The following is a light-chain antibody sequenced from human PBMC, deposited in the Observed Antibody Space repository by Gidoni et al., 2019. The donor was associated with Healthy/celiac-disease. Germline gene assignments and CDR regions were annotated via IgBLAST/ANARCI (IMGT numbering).Light chain of an antibody. V-gene: IGKV3-20*01. CDR3: QQYRT. CDR2: GAS. CDR1: QSVSSTY. Sequence: EIVLTQSPGTLSLSPGDRATLSCRASQSVSSTYLAWYQQKPGQAPRLLIYGASSRATGIPDRFSCSGSGTDFTLTISRLEPEDFAVYYCQQYRTFGQGTKVEIK. J-gene: IGKJ1*01.